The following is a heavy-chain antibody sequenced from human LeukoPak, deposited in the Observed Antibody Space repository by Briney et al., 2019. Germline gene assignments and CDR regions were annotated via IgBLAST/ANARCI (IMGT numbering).Heavy chain of an antibody. D-gene: IGHD3-22*01. V-gene: IGHV4-38-2*02. CDR1: GYSISSGYY. CDR2: IYHSGST. CDR3: ARDGVLYYDSSGLDAFDI. J-gene: IGHJ3*02. Sequence: PSETLSLTCTVPGYSISSGYYWGWIRQPPGKGLEWIGSIYHSGSTYYNPSLKSRVTISVDTSKNQFSLKLSSVTAADTAVYYCARDGVLYYDSSGLDAFDIWGQGTMVTVSS.